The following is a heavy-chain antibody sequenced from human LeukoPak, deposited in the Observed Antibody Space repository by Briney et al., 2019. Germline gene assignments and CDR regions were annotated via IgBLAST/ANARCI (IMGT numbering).Heavy chain of an antibody. CDR3: ARGVRLRFDNWFDP. Sequence: SETLSLTCTVSGGSISSSSFYWSWIRLPPGKGLEWIGYISYTWSTNYHPSFKSRVTMSIDTSKNQFSLNLTSVTAADTAVYYCARGVRLRFDNWFDPWGQGTLVTVSS. D-gene: IGHD3-10*01. CDR2: ISYTWST. J-gene: IGHJ5*02. CDR1: GGSISSSSFY. V-gene: IGHV4-61*05.